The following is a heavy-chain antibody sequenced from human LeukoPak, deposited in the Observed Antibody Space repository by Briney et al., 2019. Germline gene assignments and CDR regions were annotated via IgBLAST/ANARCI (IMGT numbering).Heavy chain of an antibody. Sequence: GASVTVSCKASGYTYTSYDINWVRQATGQGLEWMGWMNPNSGNTGYAQKFQGRVTMTRNTSISTAYMELSSLRSEDTAVYYCASYDFWSGERGDYWGQGTLVTVSS. V-gene: IGHV1-8*01. CDR1: GYTYTSYD. J-gene: IGHJ4*02. CDR3: ASYDFWSGERGDY. CDR2: MNPNSGNT. D-gene: IGHD3-3*01.